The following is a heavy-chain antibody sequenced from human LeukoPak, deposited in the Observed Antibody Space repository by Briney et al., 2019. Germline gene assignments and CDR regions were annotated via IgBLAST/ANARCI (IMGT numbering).Heavy chain of an antibody. Sequence: GGSLRLSCAASGFTFSSYAMSWVRQAPGKGLEWVSAISGSGGSTYYADSVKGRFIISRDNSKNTLYLQMNSLRAEDTAVYYCAKDLSGSPGYYYGMDVWGQGTTVTVSS. CDR1: GFTFSSYA. J-gene: IGHJ6*02. CDR2: ISGSGGST. D-gene: IGHD3-10*01. CDR3: AKDLSGSPGYYYGMDV. V-gene: IGHV3-23*01.